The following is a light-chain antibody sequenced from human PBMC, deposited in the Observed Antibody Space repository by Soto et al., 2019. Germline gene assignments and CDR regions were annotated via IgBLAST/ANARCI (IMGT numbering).Light chain of an antibody. CDR2: NTY. Sequence: QTVVTQEPSFSVSPGGTVTLTCALSSGSVSTSYYPSWYQQTPRQAPRTLIYNTYTRSSGVPDRFSASILGDKAALTITGAQADDESDYYCVLYMGSGISVFGGGTKLTVL. CDR1: SGSVSTSYY. CDR3: VLYMGSGISV. J-gene: IGLJ2*01. V-gene: IGLV8-61*01.